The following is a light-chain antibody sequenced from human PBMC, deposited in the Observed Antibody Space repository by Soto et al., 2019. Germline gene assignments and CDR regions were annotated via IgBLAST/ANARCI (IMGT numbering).Light chain of an antibody. CDR1: QSISKY. V-gene: IGKV1-39*01. J-gene: IGKJ4*01. CDR3: QQTYRTPPLT. Sequence: DIQLTQSPSSLSASVGDRVTITCRARQSISKYLNWYQQKPGKAPELPIYAASSLQSGVPPRFSGCGSGTEFTLTINSLQPADIATYYCQQTYRTPPLTFGGGTKVEI. CDR2: AAS.